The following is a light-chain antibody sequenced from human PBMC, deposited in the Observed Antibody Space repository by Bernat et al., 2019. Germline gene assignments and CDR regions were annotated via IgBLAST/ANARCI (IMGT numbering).Light chain of an antibody. Sequence: ERVMTQSPATLSVSPGERATLSCRASQSISNYLAWYQQKPGQAPRLLIYDASTRATGTPARFSGSGSGTEFTLTISGLQSEDFAVYYCQQYIDWPNLTFGGGSRVEIK. CDR1: QSISNY. CDR2: DAS. V-gene: IGKV3D-15*01. J-gene: IGKJ4*01. CDR3: QQYIDWPNLT.